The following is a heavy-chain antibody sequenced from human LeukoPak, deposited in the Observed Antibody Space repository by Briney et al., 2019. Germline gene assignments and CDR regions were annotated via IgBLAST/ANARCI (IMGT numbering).Heavy chain of an antibody. D-gene: IGHD1-26*01. CDR1: GFTFSSYG. CDR2: ISYDGSNK. CDR3: AKDERGGATNWFDP. V-gene: IGHV3-30*18. Sequence: GGSLRLSCAASGFTFSSYGMHWVRQAPGKGLEWVAVISYDGSNKYYADSVKGRFTISRDNSKNTLYLQMNSLRAEDTAVYYCAKDERGGATNWFDPWGQGTLVTVSS. J-gene: IGHJ5*02.